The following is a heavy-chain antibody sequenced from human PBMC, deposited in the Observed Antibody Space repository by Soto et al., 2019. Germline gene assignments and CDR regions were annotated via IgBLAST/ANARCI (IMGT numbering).Heavy chain of an antibody. V-gene: IGHV3-30*18. CDR1: GFTFRTYD. CDR3: AKVSISKSSAVTFDS. Sequence: QVQLVESGGGMVQPGKSLRLSCAVSGFTFRTYDMHWVREAPGRGLEWEAVVSYDATYQNYAEAVKGRFTVSRDNSKNTLYLQMNSLRAEDTAVYYCAKVSISKSSAVTFDSWGRGTLVTVSS. D-gene: IGHD2-15*01. CDR2: VSYDATYQ. J-gene: IGHJ4*02.